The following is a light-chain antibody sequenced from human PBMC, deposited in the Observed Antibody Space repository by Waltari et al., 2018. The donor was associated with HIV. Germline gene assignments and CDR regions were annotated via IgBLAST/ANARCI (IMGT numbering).Light chain of an antibody. Sequence: DIQMTQSPSTLSASVGDRVTITCRASQSITNRVAWYQQKPGKAPNLLIYQASILENGVPSRFSGTGSGTEFTITITSLQPDDSATYFCQQYNSFSPYTFGQGTNLEIK. CDR2: QAS. CDR1: QSITNR. J-gene: IGKJ2*01. CDR3: QQYNSFSPYT. V-gene: IGKV1-5*03.